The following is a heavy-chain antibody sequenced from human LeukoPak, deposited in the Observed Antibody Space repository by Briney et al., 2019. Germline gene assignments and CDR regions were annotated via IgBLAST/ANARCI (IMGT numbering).Heavy chain of an antibody. J-gene: IGHJ4*02. CDR2: ISGSGGST. CDR1: GFTFSSYG. Sequence: GGPLRLSCAASGFTFSSYGMSGVRQAPGKGLGWVSAISGSGGSTYYADSVKGRFTISRDNAKNSLYLQMNSLRAEDTAVYYCARDKLGIQFDYWGQGTLVTVSS. D-gene: IGHD1-26*01. CDR3: ARDKLGIQFDY. V-gene: IGHV3-23*01.